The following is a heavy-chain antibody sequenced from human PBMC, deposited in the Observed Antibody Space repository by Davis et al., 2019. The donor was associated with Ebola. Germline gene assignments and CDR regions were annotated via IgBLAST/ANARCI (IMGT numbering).Heavy chain of an antibody. CDR2: ISSSGSFI. CDR1: GFTLSSYS. D-gene: IGHD3-22*01. J-gene: IGHJ2*01. Sequence: GESLKISCAASGFTLSSYSMNWVRQAPGKGLEWVSSISSSGSFIYYADSVKGRFTISRDNAKNSLYLQMNSLRAEDTAVYYCARDPITMIFWYFDLWGRGTLVTVSS. CDR3: ARDPITMIFWYFDL. V-gene: IGHV3-21*01.